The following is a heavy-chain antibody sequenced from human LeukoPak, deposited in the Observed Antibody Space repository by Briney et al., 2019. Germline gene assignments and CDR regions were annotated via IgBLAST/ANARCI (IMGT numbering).Heavy chain of an antibody. Sequence: GGSLRLSCAASGFPFSTYSMHWVRQAPGKGLEYVSAISSNGGSTFYANSVRGRFTISRDNSKNTVYLQMGSLRAEDVAVYYCARDGAYGDYDYWGQGTLVTVSS. CDR2: ISSNGGST. D-gene: IGHD4-17*01. CDR1: GFPFSTYS. V-gene: IGHV3-64*01. J-gene: IGHJ4*02. CDR3: ARDGAYGDYDY.